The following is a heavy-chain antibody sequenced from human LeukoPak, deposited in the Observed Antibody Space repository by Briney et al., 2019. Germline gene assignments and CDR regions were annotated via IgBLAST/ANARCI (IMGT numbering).Heavy chain of an antibody. Sequence: GESLKISCKASGYSFTTYWIGWVRQMPGKGLEWMGIIYPGDSDTKYSPSLQGQVTISADNSISTAYLQWSSLKASDTVMYYCARNGGGYCRTTSCYLFDPWGQGTLVTVSS. J-gene: IGHJ5*02. CDR1: GYSFTTYW. D-gene: IGHD2-2*01. V-gene: IGHV5-51*01. CDR3: ARNGGGYCRTTSCYLFDP. CDR2: IYPGDSDT.